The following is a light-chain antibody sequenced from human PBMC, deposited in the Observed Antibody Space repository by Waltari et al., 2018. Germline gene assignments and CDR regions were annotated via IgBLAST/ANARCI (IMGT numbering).Light chain of an antibody. CDR2: GAS. V-gene: IGKV3-15*01. J-gene: IGKJ1*01. CDR1: QSVSSN. CDR3: QQYNNWPPWT. Sequence: EIVMTQSPATLSVSPGERATLSCRASQSVSSNLARYQQEPGQAPRLLIYGASTRATGIPARFSGSGSETEFTLTISSMQSEDFAVYYCQQYNNWPPWTFGQGTKVEIK.